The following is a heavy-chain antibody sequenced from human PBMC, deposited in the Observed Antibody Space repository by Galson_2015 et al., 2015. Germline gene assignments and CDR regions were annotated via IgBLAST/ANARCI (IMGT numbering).Heavy chain of an antibody. J-gene: IGHJ4*02. CDR1: GGSISSSSYY. D-gene: IGHD2-2*01. CDR3: AREPGLVQLGGY. V-gene: IGHV4-39*07. Sequence: SETLSLTCTVSGGSISSSSYYWGWIRQPPGKGLEWIGSIYYSGSTYYNPSLKSRVTISVDTSKNQFSLKLSSVTAADTAVYYCAREPGLVQLGGYWGQGTLVTVSS. CDR2: IYYSGST.